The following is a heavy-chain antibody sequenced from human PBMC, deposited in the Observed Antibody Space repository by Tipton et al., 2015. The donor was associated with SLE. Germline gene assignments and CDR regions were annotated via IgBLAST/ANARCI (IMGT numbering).Heavy chain of an antibody. D-gene: IGHD3-10*01. CDR3: ARESSGYMDV. J-gene: IGHJ6*03. CDR2: IYTSGSN. V-gene: IGHV4-61*02. CDR1: GGSISSGSNY. Sequence: TLSLTCTGAGGSISSGSNYWSWIRQPAGKGLEWIGRIYTSGSNNYNPSLKSRVTISVDTSNNQFSLKLSSVTAADTAVYYCARESSGYMDVWCKGTTVTVSS.